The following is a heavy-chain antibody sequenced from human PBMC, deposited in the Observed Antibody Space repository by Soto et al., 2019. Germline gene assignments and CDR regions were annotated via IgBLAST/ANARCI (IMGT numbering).Heavy chain of an antibody. CDR1: GCSISSSSYY. CDR2: IYYSGST. V-gene: IGHV4-39*01. D-gene: IGHD3-9*01. Sequence: PSETLSLTCSVSGCSISSSSYYWGWIRQPPGKGLEWIGSIYYSGSTYYNPSLKSRVTISVDTSKNQFSLKLSSVTAADTAVYYCARTVTWSILTGYWHQYYFDYWGQGTLVTVSS. CDR3: ARTVTWSILTGYWHQYYFDY. J-gene: IGHJ4*02.